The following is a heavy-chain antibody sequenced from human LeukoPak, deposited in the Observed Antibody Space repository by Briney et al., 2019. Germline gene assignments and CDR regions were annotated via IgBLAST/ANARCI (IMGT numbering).Heavy chain of an antibody. CDR2: ISYDGSNK. V-gene: IGHV3-30*01. J-gene: IGHJ3*01. Sequence: GRSLRLSCAASGFTFSSYAMHWVRQAPGKGLEWVAVISYDGSNKYYADSVKGRFTISRDNSKNTLYMQMNSLRAEDTAVYYCARDLDCGGDCYSLADWGQGTMVTVSS. CDR3: ARDLDCGGDCYSLAD. CDR1: GFTFSSYA. D-gene: IGHD2-21*02.